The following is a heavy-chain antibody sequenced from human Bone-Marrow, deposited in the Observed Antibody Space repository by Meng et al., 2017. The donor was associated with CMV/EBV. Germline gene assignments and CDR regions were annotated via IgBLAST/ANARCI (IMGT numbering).Heavy chain of an antibody. V-gene: IGHV4-59*01. CDR2: IYNSGST. J-gene: IGHJ5*02. Sequence: SETLSLTCSVSDDSISSYYWSWIRQPPGKGLEWIGDIYNSGSTNYNPSLQSRVIISVDTSKNQFSLKVRSVTAADTAVYCARVLSGWLDPWGQGTLVTVSS. CDR1: DDSISSYY. CDR3: ARVLSGWLDP.